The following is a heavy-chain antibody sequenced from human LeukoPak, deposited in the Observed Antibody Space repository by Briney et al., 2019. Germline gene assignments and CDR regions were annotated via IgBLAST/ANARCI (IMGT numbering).Heavy chain of an antibody. CDR2: INHSGST. D-gene: IGHD1-26*01. CDR3: ARRLIVGATRSAFDI. Sequence: PSETLSLTCAVYGGSFSGYYWSWIRQPPGKGLEWIGEINHSGSTNYNPSLKSRVTISVDTSKNQFSLKLSSVTAADTAVYYCARRLIVGATRSAFDIWGQGTMVTVSS. V-gene: IGHV4-34*01. J-gene: IGHJ3*02. CDR1: GGSFSGYY.